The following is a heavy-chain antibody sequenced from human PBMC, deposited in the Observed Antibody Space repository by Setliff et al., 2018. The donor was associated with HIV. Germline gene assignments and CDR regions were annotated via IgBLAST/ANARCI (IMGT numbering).Heavy chain of an antibody. V-gene: IGHV1-3*01. CDR1: GYTFTSYT. Sequence: ASVKVSCKSSGYTFTSYTMHWVRQAPGQRLEWMGRINAGNGNTKYSQKFQGRVTITRDTSATTAYMELSSLRSEDMAVYYCARDHRPNYYDNSGSPGYWGQGTLVTVSS. CDR2: INAGNGNT. D-gene: IGHD3-22*01. J-gene: IGHJ4*02. CDR3: ARDHRPNYYDNSGSPGY.